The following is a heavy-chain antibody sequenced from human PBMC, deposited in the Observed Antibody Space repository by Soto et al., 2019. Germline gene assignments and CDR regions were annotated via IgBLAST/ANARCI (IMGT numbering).Heavy chain of an antibody. V-gene: IGHV3-7*04. Sequence: EVQLVESGGGLVQPGGSLRLSCAASGFTFSSYWMSWVRQAPGKGLEWVANIKQDGSEKYYVDSVKGRFTISRDNDKNSLYLQMNSLRAEDTAVYYCARDRGCSSTSCYVARDYWGQGTLVTVSS. CDR1: GFTFSSYW. CDR2: IKQDGSEK. D-gene: IGHD2-2*01. CDR3: ARDRGCSSTSCYVARDY. J-gene: IGHJ4*02.